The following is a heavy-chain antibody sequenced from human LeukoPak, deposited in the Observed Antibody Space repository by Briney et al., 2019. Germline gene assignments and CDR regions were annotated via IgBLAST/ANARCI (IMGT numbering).Heavy chain of an antibody. Sequence: SETLSLTCAVYGGSFSGYYWSWIRQPPGKWLEWIGEINHSGSTNYNPSLKSRVTISVDTSKNQFSLKLSSVTAADTAEYYCARGPPTRITIFGVVIRSGSNWFDPWGQGTLVTVSS. J-gene: IGHJ5*02. D-gene: IGHD3-3*01. CDR1: GGSFSGYY. CDR2: INHSGST. V-gene: IGHV4-34*01. CDR3: ARGPPTRITIFGVVIRSGSNWFDP.